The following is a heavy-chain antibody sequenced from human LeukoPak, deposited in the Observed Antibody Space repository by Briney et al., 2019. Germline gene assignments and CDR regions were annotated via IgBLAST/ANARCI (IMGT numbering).Heavy chain of an antibody. CDR2: IKQDGSEK. V-gene: IGHV3-7*01. CDR1: GFTFSTYW. Sequence: PGGSLRLSCAASGFTFSTYWMIWVRQVPGKGLEWVANIKQDGSEKYYVDSVKGRFTISRDNAKNSLFLQMNSLRVEDTAVYYCARGYCTSTSCYGNYFDPWSQGTLVTVSS. D-gene: IGHD2-2*01. CDR3: ARGYCTSTSCYGNYFDP. J-gene: IGHJ5*02.